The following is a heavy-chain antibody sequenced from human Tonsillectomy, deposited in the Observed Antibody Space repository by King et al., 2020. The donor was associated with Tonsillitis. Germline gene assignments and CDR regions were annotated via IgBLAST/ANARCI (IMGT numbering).Heavy chain of an antibody. CDR3: ARDYYGSGXXYYYFDY. D-gene: IGHD3-10*01. Sequence: VQLVESGGGVVQPGRSLRLSCAASGFTFSRYTMHWVRQAPGKGLEWVALISYDGSNKYYADSVKGRFTISRDHSKNTLYLQMNSLRAEDTAVYYCARDYYGSGXXYYYFDYWGQGNLVTVSS. J-gene: IGHJ4*02. V-gene: IGHV3-30-3*01. CDR1: GFTFSRYT. CDR2: ISYDGSNK.